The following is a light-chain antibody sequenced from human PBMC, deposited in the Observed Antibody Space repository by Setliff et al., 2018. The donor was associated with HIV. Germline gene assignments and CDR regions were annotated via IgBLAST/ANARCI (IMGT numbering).Light chain of an antibody. CDR3: PSYDSSLSGYV. Sequence: QSVLTQPPSVSGAPGQRVTSSCTGSSSNIGAGFDVNWYQQFPGTAPNLLIYSFTNRPSGVPDRFSGSKSGTSASLAIAGLQAEDEADYYCPSYDSSLSGYVFGTGTKVTV. CDR2: SFT. CDR1: SSNIGAGFD. J-gene: IGLJ1*01. V-gene: IGLV1-40*01.